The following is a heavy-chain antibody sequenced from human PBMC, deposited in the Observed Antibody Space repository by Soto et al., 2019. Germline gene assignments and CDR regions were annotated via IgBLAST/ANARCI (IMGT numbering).Heavy chain of an antibody. CDR2: ISGDGGTR. CDR1: GFTFSSYA. J-gene: IGHJ4*02. V-gene: IGHV3-23*01. D-gene: IGHD3-16*01. CDR3: AISQDRGGRTTFIY. Sequence: GGALRLSCAASGFTFSSYAMSWVRQAPGMGLEWVSVISGDGGTRDYADAVKGRFTISRDNSGNTLYLRMNSLRAEDTALYYCAISQDRGGRTTFIYWGQGTQVTVSS.